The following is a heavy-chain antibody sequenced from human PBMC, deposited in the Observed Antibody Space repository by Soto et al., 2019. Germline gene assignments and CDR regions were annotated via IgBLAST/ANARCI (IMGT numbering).Heavy chain of an antibody. D-gene: IGHD4-17*01. V-gene: IGHV4-61*01. Sequence: PSGSRSRTGAVSGGSVRGGRYDWNWMRQPPGKGLEWIGYIYYSGRSNYNPSRKSRVTIAIDTSKKQFSLKLSCVTATDTAVYNSATAVAFGDEDVWGQGPTVTVSS. CDR3: ATAVAFGDEDV. CDR2: IYYSGRS. CDR1: GGSVRGGRYD. J-gene: IGHJ6*02.